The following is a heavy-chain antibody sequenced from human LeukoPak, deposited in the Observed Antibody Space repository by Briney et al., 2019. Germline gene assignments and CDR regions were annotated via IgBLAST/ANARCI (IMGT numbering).Heavy chain of an antibody. J-gene: IGHJ4*02. V-gene: IGHV1-18*01. CDR3: ARAGSSSLDY. Sequence: ASVTVSFMSSVYTFTSYGISWVRPAPGQGREWMGWISAYNGNTNYAQKLQGRVTMTTDTSTSTAYMELRSLRSDDTAVYYCARAGSSSLDYWGQGTLVTVSS. CDR1: VYTFTSYG. CDR2: ISAYNGNT. D-gene: IGHD6-6*01.